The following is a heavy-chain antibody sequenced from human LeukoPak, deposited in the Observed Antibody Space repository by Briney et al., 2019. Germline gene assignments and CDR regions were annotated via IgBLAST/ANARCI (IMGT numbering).Heavy chain of an antibody. Sequence: SETLSLTCTVSGGSFSSYYWTWIRQPAGKGLEWIGRIYNSGTTNYSPSLESRVTMSLDTSKNRFSLSLSSVTAADTAVYYSARDRLGATGHWRIDVWGRGTLVTVSS. CDR2: IYNSGTT. D-gene: IGHD1-26*01. CDR3: ARDRLGATGHWRIDV. V-gene: IGHV4-4*07. CDR1: GGSFSSYY. J-gene: IGHJ2*01.